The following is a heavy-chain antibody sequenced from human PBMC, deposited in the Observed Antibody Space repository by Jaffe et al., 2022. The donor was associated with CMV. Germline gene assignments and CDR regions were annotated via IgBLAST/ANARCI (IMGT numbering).Heavy chain of an antibody. Sequence: QEQLVESGGGVVQPGRSLRLSCAASGFTFIKYGMHWVRQAPGKGLEWVASTSYDGNNNNYGDSVKGRFTISRDNSKNTLYLQMNSLRPEDTAVYYCAKDGAHHYYDSGSFYPGLYYHAMDVWGQGTTVIVSS. V-gene: IGHV3-30*18. D-gene: IGHD3-10*01. J-gene: IGHJ6*02. CDR2: TSYDGNNN. CDR3: AKDGAHHYYDSGSFYPGLYYHAMDV. CDR1: GFTFIKYG.